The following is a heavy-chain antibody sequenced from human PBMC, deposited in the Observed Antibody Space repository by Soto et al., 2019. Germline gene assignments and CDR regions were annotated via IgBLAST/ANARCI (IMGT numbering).Heavy chain of an antibody. CDR1: GYTLTELS. D-gene: IGHD5-12*01. CDR2: FDPEDGET. J-gene: IGHJ4*02. Sequence: QVQLVQSGAEVKKPGASVKVSCKVSGYTLTELSMHWVRQAPGKGLDGMGGFDPEDGETIYAQKFQGRVTMTEDTSTDTGDMELSRLRSEDTAVYYCATAYGFNSGYDYYFAYWGQGTLVTVSS. V-gene: IGHV1-24*01. CDR3: ATAYGFNSGYDYYFAY.